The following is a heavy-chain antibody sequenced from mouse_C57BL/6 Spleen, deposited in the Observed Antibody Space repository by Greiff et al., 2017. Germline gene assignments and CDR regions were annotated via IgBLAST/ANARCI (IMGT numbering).Heavy chain of an antibody. D-gene: IGHD1-1*01. CDR3: VRHEDSSYEGFDY. CDR1: GFSFNTYA. V-gene: IGHV10-1*01. CDR2: IRSKSNNYAT. J-gene: IGHJ2*01. Sequence: EVQLVESGGGLVQPKGSLKLSCAASGFSFNTYAMNWVRQAPGKGLEWVARIRSKSNNYATYYADSVKDRFTISRDDSESMLYLQMNNLKTEDTAMYYCVRHEDSSYEGFDYWGQGTTLTVSS.